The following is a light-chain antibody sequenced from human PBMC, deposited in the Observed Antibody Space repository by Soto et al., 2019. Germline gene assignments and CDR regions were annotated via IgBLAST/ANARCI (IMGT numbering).Light chain of an antibody. Sequence: QSVLTQPPSVSGAPGQRVTISCTGSSSNIGAGYDVHWYQQLPGTAPKLLIYGNSNRPSGVPDRFSGSKSGTSASLAITGLQAEAEADYYCQSYDSSLSGSGVFGTGTKLTVL. CDR2: GNS. V-gene: IGLV1-40*01. CDR3: QSYDSSLSGSGV. J-gene: IGLJ1*01. CDR1: SSNIGAGYD.